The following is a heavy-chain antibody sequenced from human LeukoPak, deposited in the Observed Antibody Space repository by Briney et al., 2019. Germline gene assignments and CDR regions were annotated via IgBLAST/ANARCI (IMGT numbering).Heavy chain of an antibody. CDR1: GFTFWSYG. D-gene: IGHD5-12*01. CDR2: ISYEGDDR. V-gene: IGHV3-30*03. Sequence: GGSLRLSCAASGFTFWSYGMHWVRQAPGKGLEWVAFISYEGDDREYVDSVKGRFTISRDNSKNILYLQMRSLRGEDTAMYYCARDGIDIVATVTTYGMDVWGQGTTVTVSS. CDR3: ARDGIDIVATVTTYGMDV. J-gene: IGHJ6*02.